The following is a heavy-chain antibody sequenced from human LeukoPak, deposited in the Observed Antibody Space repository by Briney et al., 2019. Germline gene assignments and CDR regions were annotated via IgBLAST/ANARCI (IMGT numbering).Heavy chain of an antibody. CDR3: ARDPGYYYDSSGYYLDY. Sequence: GGSLRLSCAASGFTFSSYSMNWVRQAPGKGLEWVSSISCSSSNIYYADSVKGRFTISRDNAKNSLYLQMNSLRAEDTAVYYCARDPGYYYDSSGYYLDYWGQGTLVTVSS. CDR2: ISCSSSNI. CDR1: GFTFSSYS. J-gene: IGHJ4*02. V-gene: IGHV3-21*01. D-gene: IGHD3-22*01.